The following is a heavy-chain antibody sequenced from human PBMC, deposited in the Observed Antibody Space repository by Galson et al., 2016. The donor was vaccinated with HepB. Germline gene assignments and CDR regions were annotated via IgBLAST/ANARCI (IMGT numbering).Heavy chain of an antibody. V-gene: IGHV1-69*13. J-gene: IGHJ4*02. D-gene: IGHD6-13*01. CDR2: IIPIFATA. Sequence: SVKVSCKVSGGTFSTYDISWVRQAPGQGLEWMGGIIPIFATATYTQKFQGRVTITADESTSIVYMELSSLKSEDTAIYYCARGEVGIAAAACAFDYWGQGTLVTVSS. CDR1: GGTFSTYD. CDR3: ARGEVGIAAAACAFDY.